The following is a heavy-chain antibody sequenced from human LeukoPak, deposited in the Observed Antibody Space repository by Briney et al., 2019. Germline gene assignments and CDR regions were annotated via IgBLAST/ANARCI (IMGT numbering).Heavy chain of an antibody. CDR1: GFTVRSNF. D-gene: IGHD3-16*01. V-gene: IGHV3-66*01. CDR2: IYSGGNT. CDR3: ARDRLPPLGAFDI. Sequence: GGSLRLSCAASGFTVRSNFMSWVRQAPGKGLEWVSVIYSGGNTYYADYVKGRFTISRDNSKNTLYLQMNSLRAEDTAVYHCARDRLPPLGAFDIWGQGTMVTVSS. J-gene: IGHJ3*02.